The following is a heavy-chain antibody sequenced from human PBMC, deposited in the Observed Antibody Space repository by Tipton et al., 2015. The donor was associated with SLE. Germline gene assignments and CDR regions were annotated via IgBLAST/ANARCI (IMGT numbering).Heavy chain of an antibody. V-gene: IGHV3-53*05. CDR3: ARDLRRYFDY. CDR2: IYSDGTT. CDR1: GFSVSTNY. D-gene: IGHD3-16*01. J-gene: IGHJ4*02. Sequence: LSCVVSGFSVSTNYMNWVRQAPGKGLEWVSLIYSDGTTNYADSVKGRFTISRDNNRNTLDLQMNSLRPEDTAFYYCARDLRRYFDYWGQGTLVTVSS.